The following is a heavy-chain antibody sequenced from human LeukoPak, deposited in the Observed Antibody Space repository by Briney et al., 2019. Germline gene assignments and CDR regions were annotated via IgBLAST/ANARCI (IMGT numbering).Heavy chain of an antibody. CDR3: AGDHGWWGLDASDI. D-gene: IGHD2-8*02. Sequence: GRSLRLSCAASGFTLSIYGMHWVRQAPGKGLDWVAGIQSDGSKEYYSDSVKGRFSISRDDSKNTLYLQMNSLRAEDSAVYYCAGDHGWWGLDASDIWGQGTMVTVSS. CDR1: GFTLSIYG. J-gene: IGHJ3*02. CDR2: IQSDGSKE. V-gene: IGHV3-33*05.